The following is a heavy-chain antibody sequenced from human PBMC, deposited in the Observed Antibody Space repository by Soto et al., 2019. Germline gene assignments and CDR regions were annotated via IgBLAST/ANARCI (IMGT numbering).Heavy chain of an antibody. CDR3: ARVAPMNYYYGMDV. D-gene: IGHD3-22*01. Sequence: SETLSLTCTVSGGSISSGDYYWSWIRPPPGKGLEWIGYIYYSGSTYSAPSLKSRVAISVDTSKNQFSLKLRSVTAADTAVYYCARVAPMNYYYGMDVWGQGTTVTVSS. CDR2: IYYSGST. J-gene: IGHJ6*02. CDR1: GGSISSGDYY. V-gene: IGHV4-30-4*01.